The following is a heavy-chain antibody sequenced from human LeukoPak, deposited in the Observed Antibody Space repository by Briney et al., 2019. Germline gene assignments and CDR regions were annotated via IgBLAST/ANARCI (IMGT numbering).Heavy chain of an antibody. Sequence: SQTLSLTCTVSGDSIGSGGYYWSWIRQPPGKGLEWIGNIYHSGSTYYNPSLKSRVTISVDTSKNQFSLKLSSVTAADTAVYYCARGSAHCSGGSCYEFILFGYWGQGTLVTVSS. CDR1: GDSIGSGGYY. V-gene: IGHV4-30-2*01. J-gene: IGHJ4*02. CDR3: ARGSAHCSGGSCYEFILFGY. CDR2: IYHSGST. D-gene: IGHD2-15*01.